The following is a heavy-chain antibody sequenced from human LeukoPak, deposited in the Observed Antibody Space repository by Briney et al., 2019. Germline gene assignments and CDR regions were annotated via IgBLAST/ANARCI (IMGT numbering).Heavy chain of an antibody. CDR2: IWYDGDRK. CDR1: GFTFTTYG. V-gene: IGHV3-33*06. D-gene: IGHD3-9*01. Sequence: GRSLRLSCAASGFTFTTYGMHWVRQAPGKGLEWLAVIWYDGDRKYYADSVKGRFTISRDNSKNTLHLQMNSLRAEDTAVYYCAKDGDDWAGGNWGQGTLVTVSS. CDR3: AKDGDDWAGGN. J-gene: IGHJ4*02.